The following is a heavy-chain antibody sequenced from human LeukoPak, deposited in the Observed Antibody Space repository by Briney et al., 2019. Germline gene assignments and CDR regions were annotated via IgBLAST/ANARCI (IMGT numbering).Heavy chain of an antibody. V-gene: IGHV4-39*07. D-gene: IGHD6-13*01. J-gene: IGHJ3*02. Sequence: SETLSLTCTVSGGSISSSSYYWGWIRQPPGKGLEWIGSIYYSGSTYYNPSLKSRVTISVDTSKNQFSLKLSSVTAADTAVYYCARDSSSWYNAFDIWGQGTMVTVSS. CDR2: IYYSGST. CDR1: GGSISSSSYY. CDR3: ARDSSSWYNAFDI.